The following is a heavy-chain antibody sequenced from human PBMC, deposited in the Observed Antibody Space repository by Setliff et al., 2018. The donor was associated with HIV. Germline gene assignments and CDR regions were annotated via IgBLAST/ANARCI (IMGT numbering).Heavy chain of an antibody. J-gene: IGHJ2*01. Sequence: TLSLTCTVSGGSISSHYWSWIRQPPGKGLEWIGYIYYSGSTNYNPSLKSRVTISVDTSKNQFSLKLSSVTAADTAVYYCARGAEYQLLSHTFWYFDLWGRGTLVTVSS. CDR3: ARGAEYQLLSHTFWYFDL. D-gene: IGHD2-2*01. CDR2: IYYSGST. V-gene: IGHV4-59*11. CDR1: GGSISSHY.